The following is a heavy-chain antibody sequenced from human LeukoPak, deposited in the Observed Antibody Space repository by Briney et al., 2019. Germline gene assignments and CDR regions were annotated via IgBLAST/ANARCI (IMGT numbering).Heavy chain of an antibody. J-gene: IGHJ4*02. D-gene: IGHD5-18*01. CDR1: GFTFSSYE. CDR3: ARDPRGYSYGHDY. Sequence: GGSLRLSCAASGFTFSSYEMHWVRQAPGKGLEWVSYISSSSGSIIYYADSVKGRFTISRDNAKNSLYLQMNSLRAEDTAVYYCARDPRGYSYGHDYWGQGTLVTVSS. CDR2: ISSSSGSII. V-gene: IGHV3-48*03.